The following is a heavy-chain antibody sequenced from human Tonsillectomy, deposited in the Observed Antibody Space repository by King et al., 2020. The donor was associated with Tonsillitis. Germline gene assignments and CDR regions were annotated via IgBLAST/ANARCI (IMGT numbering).Heavy chain of an antibody. CDR3: ARRKIEGLVMVLAGYGMDV. CDR1: GYSFTSYW. D-gene: IGHD2/OR15-2a*01. V-gene: IGHV5-10-1*01. J-gene: IGHJ6*02. Sequence: VQLVESGAEVKKPGESLRISCKGSGYSFTSYWISWVRQMPGKGLEWMGRIDPSDSYINYNPSFQGHVTISADKSINTAYLQWSSLKASDTAIYYCARRKIEGLVMVLAGYGMDVWGQGTTVTVS. CDR2: IDPSDSYI.